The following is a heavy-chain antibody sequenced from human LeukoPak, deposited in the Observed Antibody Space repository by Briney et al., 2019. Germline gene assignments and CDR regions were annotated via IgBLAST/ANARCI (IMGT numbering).Heavy chain of an antibody. V-gene: IGHV3-11*04. CDR2: ISSSGGTI. CDR1: GFSFSDHY. Sequence: KAGGSLRLSYAASGFSFSDHYMTWIRQAPGKGLEWVSYISSSGGTIYYADSVKGRFTISRDSAKTSLYLEMTSLRVEDTAVYYCARAPGGWYYHLWGRGTLVTVSS. D-gene: IGHD1-26*01. J-gene: IGHJ2*01. CDR3: ARAPGGWYYHL.